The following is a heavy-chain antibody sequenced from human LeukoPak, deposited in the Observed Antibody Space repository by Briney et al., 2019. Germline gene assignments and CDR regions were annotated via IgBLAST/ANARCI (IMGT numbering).Heavy chain of an antibody. CDR3: ARTMAESGRGGYHLDI. CDR1: GFTFSSFA. Sequence: GRSLRLSCAASGFTFSSFAMSWVRQAPGKGLEWVAFMSYDGNIDYIADSVKGRFTISRDNSKNTLFLRMDSLRTDDTAVYYCARTMAESGRGGYHLDIWGQGSLVTVSS. CDR2: MSYDGNID. D-gene: IGHD4/OR15-4a*01. J-gene: IGHJ4*02. V-gene: IGHV3-30*04.